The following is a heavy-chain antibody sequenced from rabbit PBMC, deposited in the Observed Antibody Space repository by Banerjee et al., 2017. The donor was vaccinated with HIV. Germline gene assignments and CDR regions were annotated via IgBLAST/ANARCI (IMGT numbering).Heavy chain of an antibody. V-gene: IGHV1S40*01. J-gene: IGHJ4*01. Sequence: QSLEESGGDLVKPEGSLTLTCTASGFSFSSSYYMCWVRQAPGKGLEWIASINVDSTGIIYYASWAKDRFTISKTSSTTVTLQMTSLTAADTATYFCASRGTDDGGYNLWGPGTLVTVS. CDR1: GFSFSSSYY. CDR2: INVDSTGII. D-gene: IGHD2-1*01. CDR3: ASRGTDDGGYNL.